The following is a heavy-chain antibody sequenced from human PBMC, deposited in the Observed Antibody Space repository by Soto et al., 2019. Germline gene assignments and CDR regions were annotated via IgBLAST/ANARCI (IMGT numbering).Heavy chain of an antibody. CDR1: GFTFSSYA. CDR2: ISYDGSNK. Sequence: LRLSCAASGFTFSSYAMHWVRQAPGKGLEWVAVISYDGSNKYYADSVKGRFTISRDNSKNTLYLQMNSLRAEDTAVYYCARFEENCSGGSCYDGFDYWGQGTLVTVSS. J-gene: IGHJ4*02. V-gene: IGHV3-30-3*01. CDR3: ARFEENCSGGSCYDGFDY. D-gene: IGHD2-15*01.